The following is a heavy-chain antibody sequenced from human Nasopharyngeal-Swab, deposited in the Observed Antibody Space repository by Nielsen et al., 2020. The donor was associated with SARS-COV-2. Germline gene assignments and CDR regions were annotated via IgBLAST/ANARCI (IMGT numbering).Heavy chain of an antibody. V-gene: IGHV4-59*01. D-gene: IGHD3-22*01. CDR2: IYYSGST. CDR3: ARDPRVYYYDRSTSRYFDL. Sequence: SETLSLTCTVSGGSISSYYWSWIRQPPGKGLEWIGYIYYSGSTNYNPSLKSRVTISVDTSKNQFSLKLSSVTAADTAVYYCARDPRVYYYDRSTSRYFDLWGRGTLVTVSS. J-gene: IGHJ2*01. CDR1: GGSISSYY.